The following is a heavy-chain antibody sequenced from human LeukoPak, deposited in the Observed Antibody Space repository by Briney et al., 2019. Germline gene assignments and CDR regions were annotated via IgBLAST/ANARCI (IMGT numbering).Heavy chain of an antibody. V-gene: IGHV3-74*01. CDR2: INSDGSTT. CDR1: GFTFSRYW. D-gene: IGHD3-9*01. J-gene: IGHJ4*02. CDR3: AKFYDILTGYIDY. Sequence: HAGGSLRLSCVASGFTFSRYWMHWVRQAPGKGLVWVSRINSDGSTTIYADSVKGRFTISRDNAKNTLYLLMNSLRAEDTAVYYCAKFYDILTGYIDYWGQGTLVTVSS.